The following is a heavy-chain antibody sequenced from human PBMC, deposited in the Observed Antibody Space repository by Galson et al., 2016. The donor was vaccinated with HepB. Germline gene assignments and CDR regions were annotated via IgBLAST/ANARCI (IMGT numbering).Heavy chain of an antibody. D-gene: IGHD1-26*01. Sequence: SLRLSCAASGFTFSSYAMTWVRQAPGEGLEWVSSISGSGSTYYADSVKGRFTISRDNSKNTLYLQMNSLRVEDTAVFYCAKGHAANPGAPRVDYWGQGTLVTVSS. J-gene: IGHJ4*02. CDR2: ISGSGST. CDR3: AKGHAANPGAPRVDY. CDR1: GFTFSSYA. V-gene: IGHV3-23*01.